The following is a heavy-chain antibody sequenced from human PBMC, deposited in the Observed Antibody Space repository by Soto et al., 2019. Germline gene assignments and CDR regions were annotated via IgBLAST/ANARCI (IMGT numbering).Heavy chain of an antibody. CDR3: ATDFDSGDWYFDL. V-gene: IGHV3-30*03. J-gene: IGHJ2*01. CDR2: IYYDGSNK. Sequence: QVQLVESGGGVVQPGRSLRLSCAASGFTFSSYGMHWVRQAPGKGLEWVAVIYYDGSNKYYADSVTGRFTISRDNSKNTLYLQMNSLRAEDTAVYYCATDFDSGDWYFDLWGRGTLVTVSA. D-gene: IGHD4-17*01. CDR1: GFTFSSYG.